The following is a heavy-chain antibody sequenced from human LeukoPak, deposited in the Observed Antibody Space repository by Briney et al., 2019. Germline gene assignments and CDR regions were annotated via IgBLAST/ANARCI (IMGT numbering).Heavy chain of an antibody. D-gene: IGHD6-13*01. J-gene: IGHJ6*01. CDR2: IKQDGSEK. Sequence: GGSLRLSCAASGFTFSSYWMSWVRQAPGKGLEWVANIKQDGSEKYYVDSVKGRFTISRDNAKNSLYLQMNSLRAEDTAVYYCAKSHSSSWYVYYYGMDVWGQGTTVTVSS. V-gene: IGHV3-7*01. CDR1: GFTFSSYW. CDR3: AKSHSSSWYVYYYGMDV.